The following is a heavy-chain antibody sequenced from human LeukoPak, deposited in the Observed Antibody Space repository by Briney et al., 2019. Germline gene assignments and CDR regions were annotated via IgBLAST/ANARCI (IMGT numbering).Heavy chain of an antibody. D-gene: IGHD2-2*01. J-gene: IGHJ4*02. CDR1: GYTFTGYY. CDR3: AFIGRYCSSTSCSFDY. CDR2: INPNSGGT. V-gene: IGHV1-2*02. Sequence: APVKVSCKASGYTFTGYYMHWVRQAPGQGLEWMGWINPNSGGTNYAQKFQGRVTMTRDTSISTAYMELSRLRSDDTAVYYCAFIGRYCSSTSCSFDYWGQGTLGTVSS.